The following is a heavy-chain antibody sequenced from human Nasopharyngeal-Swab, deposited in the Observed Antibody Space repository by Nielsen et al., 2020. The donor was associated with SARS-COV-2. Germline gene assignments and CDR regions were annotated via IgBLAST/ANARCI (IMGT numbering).Heavy chain of an antibody. CDR2: IYYSGGT. V-gene: IGHV4-59*12. CDR3: ARGLSGIVPGPILGLGPYYSYYYMDV. D-gene: IGHD2-2*01. Sequence: SETLSLTCTASGGSISSYHWSWIRQPPGKGLEWIGFIYYSGGTNYNPSLKSRVTISVDTSKNEVSLNLRSVTAADTAVYYCARGLSGIVPGPILGLGPYYSYYYMDVWGKGTTVTVSS. J-gene: IGHJ6*03. CDR1: GGSISSYH.